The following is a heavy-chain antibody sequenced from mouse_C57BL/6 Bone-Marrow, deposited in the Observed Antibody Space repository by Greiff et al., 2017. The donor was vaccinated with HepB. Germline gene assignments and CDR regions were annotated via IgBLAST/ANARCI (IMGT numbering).Heavy chain of an antibody. J-gene: IGHJ3*01. Sequence: VQLQESGPELVKPGASVKISCEASGYSFSSSWLNWVKQRPGKGLEWIGRIYPGDGDTNYNGKFKGKDTLTADKSSSTAYMQLSSLTSEDSAVYVCARLYYDYDEGTFAYWGQGTLVTVSA. CDR1: GYSFSSSW. CDR3: ARLYYDYDEGTFAY. D-gene: IGHD2-4*01. CDR2: IYPGDGDT. V-gene: IGHV1-82*01.